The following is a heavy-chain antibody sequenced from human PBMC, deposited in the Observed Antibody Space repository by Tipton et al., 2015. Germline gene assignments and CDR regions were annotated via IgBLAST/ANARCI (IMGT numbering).Heavy chain of an antibody. Sequence: SLRLSCGASGFTLSSYWMHWVRQAPGKGLVWVSRIDSDGSGTSYADSVKGRFTISRDHARNTLFLQMNNLRAEDTAVYYCARNSPGFDYWGLGTLVTVSS. V-gene: IGHV3-74*01. J-gene: IGHJ4*02. CDR2: IDSDGSGT. CDR1: GFTLSSYW. CDR3: ARNSPGFDY.